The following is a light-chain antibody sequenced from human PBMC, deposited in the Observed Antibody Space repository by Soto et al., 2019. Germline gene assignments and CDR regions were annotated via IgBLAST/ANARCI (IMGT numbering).Light chain of an antibody. V-gene: IGLV2-14*01. Sequence: QSALTQPASVSGSPGQSITISCTGTSSDVGGYNYVSWYQQHPGKAPKLMIYEVSHRPSGVSNRFSGSKSGNTASLTISGLQAEDEADYSCSSYTTSTTLVFGGGTKLTVL. J-gene: IGLJ3*02. CDR3: SSYTTSTTLV. CDR2: EVS. CDR1: SSDVGGYNY.